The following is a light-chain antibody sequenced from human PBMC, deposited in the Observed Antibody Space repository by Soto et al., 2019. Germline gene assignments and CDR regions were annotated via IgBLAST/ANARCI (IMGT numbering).Light chain of an antibody. J-gene: IGLJ1*01. CDR2: DVS. CDR1: SSDVGGYNY. V-gene: IGLV2-14*01. CDR3: SSYTSSTTYV. Sequence: VLTQPASVSASPGQSIAISCTGSSSDVGGYNYVSWYQQHPGKAPKLMIYDVSNRPSGVSNRFSGSKSGNTASLTISGLQAEDEADYYCSSYTSSTTYVFGAGTKVTVL.